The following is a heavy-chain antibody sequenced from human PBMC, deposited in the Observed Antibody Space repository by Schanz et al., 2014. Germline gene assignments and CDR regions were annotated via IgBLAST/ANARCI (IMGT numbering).Heavy chain of an antibody. CDR3: ARNIIATARAYDI. V-gene: IGHV1-18*01. Sequence: QVQLVQSGAEVKKPGASVKVSCKASGYTFTSSGFSWVRQAPGQGLEWMGWINGYNGDTKFAKTFQDRVTLTTDTSTSTAYMELRSLRSDDTAVYYCARNIIATARAYDIWGQGTMVTVSS. D-gene: IGHD6-13*01. CDR2: INGYNGDT. J-gene: IGHJ3*02. CDR1: GYTFTSSG.